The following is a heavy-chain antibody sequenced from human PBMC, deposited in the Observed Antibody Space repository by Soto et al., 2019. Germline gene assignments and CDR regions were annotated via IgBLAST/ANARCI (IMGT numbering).Heavy chain of an antibody. CDR2: IYYSGTT. J-gene: IGHJ4*02. D-gene: IGHD5-18*01. V-gene: IGHV4-59*01. CDR1: GASINPYY. Sequence: SETLSLTCTVSGASINPYYWSWIRQPPGKGLEWIGYIYYSGTTNYNPSLRSRVTISVDTSKNHFSLNLRSVTAADTAVYYCARHVDTTRAYYFDYWGQGILVTVSS. CDR3: ARHVDTTRAYYFDY.